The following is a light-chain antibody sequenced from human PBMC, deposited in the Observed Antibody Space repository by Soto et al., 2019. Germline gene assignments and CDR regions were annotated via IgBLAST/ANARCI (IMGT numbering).Light chain of an antibody. J-gene: IGLJ1*01. CDR1: SSGVGGYNY. Sequence: QSALTQPASVSGSPGQSITISCTGTSSGVGGYNYVSWYQQHPGKAPKLMIYEVSNRPSGVSNRFSGSKSGNTASLTISGLRAEDEADYYCSSYTSSSIDYVFGTGTKVTVL. CDR2: EVS. CDR3: SSYTSSSIDYV. V-gene: IGLV2-14*01.